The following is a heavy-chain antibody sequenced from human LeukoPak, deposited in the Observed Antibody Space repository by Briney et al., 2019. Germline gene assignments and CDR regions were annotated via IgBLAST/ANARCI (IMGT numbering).Heavy chain of an antibody. CDR2: INPSGGST. CDR3: ARDLYMVRGAMHDAFDI. D-gene: IGHD3-10*01. CDR1: GYTFTSYY. V-gene: IGHV1-46*01. Sequence: ASVKVSCKASGYTFTSYYMHWVRQAPGQGLEWMGIINPSGGSTSYAQKLQGRVTMTRYTSKSTVYMGLSSLRSEDTAVYYCARDLYMVRGAMHDAFDIWGQGTMVTVSS. J-gene: IGHJ3*02.